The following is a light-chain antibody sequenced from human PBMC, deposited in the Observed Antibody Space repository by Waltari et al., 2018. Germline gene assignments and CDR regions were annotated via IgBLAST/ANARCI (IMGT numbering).Light chain of an antibody. CDR2: VAS. CDR3: QQYDISPLT. J-gene: IGKJ4*01. CDR1: QPVRTTY. V-gene: IGKV3-20*01. Sequence: EIVLTQSPGTLSLSPGERATLSCRASQPVRTTYLAWYQQKPGQAPTLLIYVASSRATGIPDRFSGSGSWTDFSLTISSLEPEDFAVYYCQQYDISPLTFGGGTKVETK.